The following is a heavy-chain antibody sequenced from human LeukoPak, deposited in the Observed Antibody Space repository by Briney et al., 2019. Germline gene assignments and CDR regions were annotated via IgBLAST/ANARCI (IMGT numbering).Heavy chain of an antibody. Sequence: SETLSLTCAVYGGPFSHYYWTWIRQPPGKGLEWIGEINESGSTNYDPSLKSRVTISVDTSKTHFSLHLTSVTAADTAVYYCASRIGSYLYYSGMDVWGQGTTVTVSS. D-gene: IGHD3-10*01. CDR2: INESGST. J-gene: IGHJ6*02. CDR3: ASRIGSYLYYSGMDV. CDR1: GGPFSHYY. V-gene: IGHV4-34*01.